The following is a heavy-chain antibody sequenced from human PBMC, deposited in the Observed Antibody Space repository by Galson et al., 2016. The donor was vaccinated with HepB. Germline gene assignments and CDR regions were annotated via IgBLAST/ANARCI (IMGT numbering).Heavy chain of an antibody. CDR3: ARVGYVASRDGPLDY. CDR2: INAVNGNT. CDR1: GYSFISYV. D-gene: IGHD2-8*01. V-gene: IGHV1-3*01. J-gene: IGHJ4*02. Sequence: SVKVSCKASGYSFISYVLYWVRQAPGQRLEWMGWINAVNGNTKHSQNFQGRVILTRDTSASTAYIDLSSLRSEDTAVYYCARVGYVASRDGPLDYWGQGTLVPVSS.